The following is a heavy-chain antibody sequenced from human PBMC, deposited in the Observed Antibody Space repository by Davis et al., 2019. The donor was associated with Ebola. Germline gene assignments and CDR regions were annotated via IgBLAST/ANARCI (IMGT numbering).Heavy chain of an antibody. J-gene: IGHJ2*01. V-gene: IGHV3-7*03. Sequence: GESLKISCAASAFTFSSYWMSWVRQAPGKGLEWVANIKQDGSEKYYVDSVKGRFTISRDNAKNSLYLQMNSLRAEDTAVYYCARDMSSGWYMGYFDLWGRGTLVTVSS. CDR3: ARDMSSGWYMGYFDL. D-gene: IGHD6-19*01. CDR2: IKQDGSEK. CDR1: AFTFSSYW.